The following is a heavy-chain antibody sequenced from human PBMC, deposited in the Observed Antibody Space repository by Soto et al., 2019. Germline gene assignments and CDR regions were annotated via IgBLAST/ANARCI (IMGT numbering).Heavy chain of an antibody. J-gene: IGHJ4*02. V-gene: IGHV5-51*01. Sequence: PXESLKISLAASGYNFNTYLIAWVRQMPGKGLEWMGIIYPGDFDTRHSQSFQGHVTMSVDKSINTAYLQWSNLETSDTAMYYCARLIGYSYGYQDFFDDWGQGTPVTVSS. D-gene: IGHD5-18*01. CDR1: GYNFNTYL. CDR2: IYPGDFDT. CDR3: ARLIGYSYGYQDFFDD.